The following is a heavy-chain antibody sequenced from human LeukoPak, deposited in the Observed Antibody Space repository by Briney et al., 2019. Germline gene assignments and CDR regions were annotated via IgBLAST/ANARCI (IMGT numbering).Heavy chain of an antibody. Sequence: GGSLRLSCAASGFTFSSYWMSWVRQAPGKGLEWVANIKQDGSEKYYVDSVKGRFTISRDNTKNSLYLQMNSLRAEDTAVYYCARDHYDSSPRTPAFDIWGQGTMVTVSS. J-gene: IGHJ3*02. D-gene: IGHD3-22*01. CDR3: ARDHYDSSPRTPAFDI. CDR1: GFTFSSYW. CDR2: IKQDGSEK. V-gene: IGHV3-7*01.